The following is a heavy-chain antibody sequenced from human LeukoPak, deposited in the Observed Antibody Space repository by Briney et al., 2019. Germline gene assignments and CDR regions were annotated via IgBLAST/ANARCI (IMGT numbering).Heavy chain of an antibody. V-gene: IGHV4-61*02. CDR3: ARGYSYGHAGLLSFDY. Sequence: SETLSLTCTVSGGSISSGSYYWSWIRQPAGKGLEWIGRIYTSGSTNYNPSLKSRVTISVDTYKNQFSLKLSSVTAADTAVYYCARGYSYGHAGLLSFDYWGQGTLVTVSS. CDR2: IYTSGST. CDR1: GGSISSGSYY. D-gene: IGHD5-18*01. J-gene: IGHJ4*02.